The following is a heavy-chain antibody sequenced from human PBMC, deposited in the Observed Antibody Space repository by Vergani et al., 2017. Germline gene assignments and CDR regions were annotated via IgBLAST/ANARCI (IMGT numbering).Heavy chain of an antibody. CDR2: IWYDGSNK. D-gene: IGHD1-1*01. Sequence: QVQLVESGGGVVQPGRSLRLSCAASGFTFSSYSMHWVRQAPGKGLEWVAVIWYDGSNKYYADSVKGRFTISRDNSKNTLYLQMNSLRAEDTAVYYCARDRGNWREPLDYWGQGTLVTVSS. J-gene: IGHJ4*02. CDR1: GFTFSSYS. CDR3: ARDRGNWREPLDY. V-gene: IGHV3-33*01.